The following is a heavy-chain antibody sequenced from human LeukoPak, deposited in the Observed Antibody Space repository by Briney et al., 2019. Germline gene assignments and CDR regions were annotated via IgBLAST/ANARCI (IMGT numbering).Heavy chain of an antibody. CDR1: GFTFSSYS. Sequence: GGSLRLSCAASGFTFSSYSMNWVRQAPGKGLEWVSSISSSSSYIYYADSVKGRFTISRDNAKNSLYLQMNSLRAEDTAVYYCARRPYCGGDCYSSPYFDYWGQGTLVTVSS. J-gene: IGHJ4*02. D-gene: IGHD2-21*02. V-gene: IGHV3-21*01. CDR2: ISSSSSYI. CDR3: ARRPYCGGDCYSSPYFDY.